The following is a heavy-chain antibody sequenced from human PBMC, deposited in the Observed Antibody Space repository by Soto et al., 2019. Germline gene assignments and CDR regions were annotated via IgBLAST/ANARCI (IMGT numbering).Heavy chain of an antibody. CDR2: ARNKARSYSI. CDR1: GFSFSDHY. V-gene: IGHV3-72*01. Sequence: EVQLVESGGGLVQPGGSLRLSCAASGFSFSDHYMNWVRQAPGEGLEWVGRARNKARSYSIEYAASVKGRFTISRDDSKNSVYLQMNSLETEDTAVYYCAGVRWGDVDYWGQGTLVTVSS. CDR3: AGVRWGDVDY. D-gene: IGHD3-16*01. J-gene: IGHJ4*02.